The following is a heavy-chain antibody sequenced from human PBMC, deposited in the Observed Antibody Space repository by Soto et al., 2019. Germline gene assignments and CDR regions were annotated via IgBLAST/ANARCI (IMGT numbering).Heavy chain of an antibody. Sequence: LCGGSVGSGEYYYSWIRQPPGKGLAWIGYIYDSGITNNTPSLKGRVTMSLDRSNNQVSLKLSSVTAADTAVYFCARDVAHGYTENVCGQRTMVTVSS. CDR1: GGSVGSGEYY. J-gene: IGHJ3*01. CDR2: IYDSGIT. D-gene: IGHD5-18*01. V-gene: IGHV4-30-4*01. CDR3: ARDVAHGYTENV.